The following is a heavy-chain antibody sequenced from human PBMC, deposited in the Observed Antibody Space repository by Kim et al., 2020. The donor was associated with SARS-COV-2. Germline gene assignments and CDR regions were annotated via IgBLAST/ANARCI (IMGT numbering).Heavy chain of an antibody. V-gene: IGHV3-21*01. CDR3: ARDYGDYVPFDY. D-gene: IGHD4-17*01. J-gene: IGHJ4*02. Sequence: YYADSVKGRFTISRDNAKNALYLQRNSLRAEDTAVYYCARDYGDYVPFDYWGQGTLVTVSS.